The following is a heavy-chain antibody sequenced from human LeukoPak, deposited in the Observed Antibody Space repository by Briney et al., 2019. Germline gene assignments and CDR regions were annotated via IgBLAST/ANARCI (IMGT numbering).Heavy chain of an antibody. Sequence: TGGSLRLSCAASGFTVSSSYMNWVRQASGKGLEWVSIFYPGSDRYYADSVQGRFIISRDNSKNILYLQMNSLRADDTAVYYCARSLESFENNVWHNSFNLWGQGTMVTVS. CDR1: GFTVSSSY. CDR3: ARSLESFENNVWHNSFNL. V-gene: IGHV3-66*01. D-gene: IGHD1/OR15-1a*01. CDR2: FYPGSDR. J-gene: IGHJ3*01.